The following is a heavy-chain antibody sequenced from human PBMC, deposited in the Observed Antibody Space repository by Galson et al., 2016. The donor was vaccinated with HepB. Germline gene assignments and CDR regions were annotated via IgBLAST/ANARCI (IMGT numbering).Heavy chain of an antibody. CDR3: VADHGGFDALDF. V-gene: IGHV3-49*03. D-gene: IGHD4-23*01. CDR1: GFTFVDFA. Sequence: SLRLSCAASGFTFVDFAMGWCRQAPGKGLEWIGYIGGKTYGVTIRYAASVRGRFTISRDDSRNIAYLQMDSLTADDTAIHYCVADHGGFDALDFWGQGTLVTVSS. J-gene: IGHJ4*02. CDR2: IGGKTYGVTI.